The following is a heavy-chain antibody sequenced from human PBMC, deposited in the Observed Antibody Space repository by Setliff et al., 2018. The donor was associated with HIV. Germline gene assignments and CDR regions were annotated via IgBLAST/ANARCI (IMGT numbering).Heavy chain of an antibody. CDR3: ARQGKTRAIRGGPEDWFDS. V-gene: IGHV4-39*01. J-gene: IGHJ5*01. CDR1: GGSISDRNYY. Sequence: SETLSLTCTVSGGSISDRNYYWGWIRQTPGKGLEWLGSTYYSGATYRNPSLMSRLTISVDTFKKQFSLQLTSVTATDMAVYFCARQGKTRAIRGGPEDWFDSWGQGILVTSPQ. CDR2: TYYSGAT. D-gene: IGHD3-10*01.